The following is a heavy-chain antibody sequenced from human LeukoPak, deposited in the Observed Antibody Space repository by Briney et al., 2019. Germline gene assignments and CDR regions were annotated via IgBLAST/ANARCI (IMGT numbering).Heavy chain of an antibody. CDR1: GFTFSSYG. D-gene: IGHD2-21*01. J-gene: IGHJ6*03. V-gene: IGHV3-74*01. CDR2: INSDGSST. CDR3: ARGERLSYYYYMDV. Sequence: GGSLRLSCAASGFTFSSYGMSWVRQAPGKGLEWVSGINSDGSSTTYADFVKGRFTISRDNAKNTLYLQMNSLRAEDTAVYYCARGERLSYYYYMDVWGKGTTVTVSS.